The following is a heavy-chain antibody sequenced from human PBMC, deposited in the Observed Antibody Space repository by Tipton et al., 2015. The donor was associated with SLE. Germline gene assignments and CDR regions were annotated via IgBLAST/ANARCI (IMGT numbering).Heavy chain of an antibody. CDR2: IYYSEST. D-gene: IGHD1-26*01. V-gene: IGHV4-28*03. J-gene: IGHJ4*02. CDR1: AYSISSSNW. Sequence: GLVKPSDTLSLTCAVSAYSISSSNWWGWIRQPPGKGLEWIANIYYSESTNYNPSLKSRVTISVDTSKNQFSLKLRSVTAADTAVYYCARDRGGSFLFDYWGQGTLVTVSS. CDR3: ARDRGGSFLFDY.